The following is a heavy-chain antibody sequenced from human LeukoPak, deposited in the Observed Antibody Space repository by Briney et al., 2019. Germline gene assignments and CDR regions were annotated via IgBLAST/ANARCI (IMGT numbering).Heavy chain of an antibody. CDR1: GGTFSSYA. Sequence: GASVKASCKASGGTFSSYAISWVRQAPGQGLEWMGGIIPIFGTANYAQKFQGRVTITADKSTSTAYMELSSLRSEDTAVYYCASPYYDFWSGYSRGLGYWGQGTLVTVSS. CDR3: ASPYYDFWSGYSRGLGY. V-gene: IGHV1-69*06. J-gene: IGHJ4*02. CDR2: IIPIFGTA. D-gene: IGHD3-3*01.